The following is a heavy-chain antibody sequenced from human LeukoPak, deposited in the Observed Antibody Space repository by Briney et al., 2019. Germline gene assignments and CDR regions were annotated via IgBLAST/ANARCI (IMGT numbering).Heavy chain of an antibody. CDR2: ISGSGGST. CDR1: GFTFSSYA. Sequence: PGGSLRLSRAASGFTFSSYAMNWVRQAPGKGLEWVSEISGSGGSTYYADSVKGRFTISRDNAKNTLYLQMNSLRAEDTAVYYCAKGAAPDSSTWYWDYWGQGTRVTVSS. V-gene: IGHV3-23*01. D-gene: IGHD6-13*01. CDR3: AKGAAPDSSTWYWDY. J-gene: IGHJ4*02.